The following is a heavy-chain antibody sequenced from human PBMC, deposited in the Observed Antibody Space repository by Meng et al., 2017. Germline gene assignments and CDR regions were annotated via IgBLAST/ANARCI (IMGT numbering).Heavy chain of an antibody. J-gene: IGHJ3*02. CDR2: IYPGDSDT. CDR1: GYSFTSYW. D-gene: IGHD3-22*01. CDR3: ATTVLTYYYDSSGYYRDAIDI. V-gene: IGHV5-51*01. Sequence: GGSLRLSCKGSGYSFTSYWIGWVRQMPGKGLEWMGIIYPGDSDTRYSPLFQGQVTISADKSISTAYLQCSNLKASDTAMYYCATTVLTYYYDSSGYYRDAIDIWGQGTMVTVSS.